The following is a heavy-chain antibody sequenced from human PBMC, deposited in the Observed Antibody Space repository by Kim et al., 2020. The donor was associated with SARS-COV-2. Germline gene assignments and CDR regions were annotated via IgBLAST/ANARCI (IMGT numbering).Heavy chain of an antibody. CDR3: ARGWGDYYGSGSQPPFDL. J-gene: IGHJ4*02. CDR1: GFTFSSYA. Sequence: GGSLRLSCAASGFTFSSYAMHWVRQAPGKGLEWVAVISYDGSKKYYADSVKGRFTISRDNSKNMLYLQMNSLRAEDTAVYHCARGWGDYYGSGSQPPFDLCGQGTLVTVSS. D-gene: IGHD3-10*01. V-gene: IGHV3-30-3*01. CDR2: ISYDGSKK.